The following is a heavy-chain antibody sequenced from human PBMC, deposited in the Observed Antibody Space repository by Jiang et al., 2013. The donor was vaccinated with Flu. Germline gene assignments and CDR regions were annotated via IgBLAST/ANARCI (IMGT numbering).Heavy chain of an antibody. CDR2: IFYSGST. V-gene: IGHV4-61*01. CDR3: ARDLLSSSGWDVGIDY. D-gene: IGHD6-19*01. J-gene: IGHJ4*02. Sequence: GSGLVKPSETLSLTCTVSGVSVSSSSYHWNWIRQTPGKGLEWIGYIFYSGSTNYNPSLRSRVSISLDTSKNQFSLKLSSVTAADTAVYYCARDLLSSSGWDVGIDYWGQGTLVTVSS. CDR1: GVSVSSSSYH.